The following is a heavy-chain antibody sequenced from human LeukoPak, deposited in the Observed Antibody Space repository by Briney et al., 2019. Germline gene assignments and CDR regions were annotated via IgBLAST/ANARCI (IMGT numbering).Heavy chain of an antibody. Sequence: GGSLRLSCAVSGFTFSSYAMHWVHQAPGNGLEWVAVISYDGSNKYYADSVKGRFTISRDNSKNTLYLQMNSLRAEDTAVYYCARGYSYGMVDYWGQGTLVTVSS. D-gene: IGHD5-18*01. CDR1: GFTFSSYA. CDR2: ISYDGSNK. V-gene: IGHV3-30*04. J-gene: IGHJ4*02. CDR3: ARGYSYGMVDY.